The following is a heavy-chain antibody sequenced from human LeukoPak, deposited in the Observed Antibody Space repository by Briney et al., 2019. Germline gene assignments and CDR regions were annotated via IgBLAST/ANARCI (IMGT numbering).Heavy chain of an antibody. D-gene: IGHD4-11*01. J-gene: IGHJ6*02. CDR3: ARGPTYNNYVEEFLDV. CDR1: GGTFSSYA. V-gene: IGHV1-69*13. CDR2: IIPIFGTA. Sequence: ASVKVSCKASGGTFSSYAISWVRQAPGQGLEWMGGIIPIFGTANYAQKFQGRVTITADESTSTAYMELSSLRSEDTAVYYCARGPTYNNYVEEFLDVWGQGTTVTVSS.